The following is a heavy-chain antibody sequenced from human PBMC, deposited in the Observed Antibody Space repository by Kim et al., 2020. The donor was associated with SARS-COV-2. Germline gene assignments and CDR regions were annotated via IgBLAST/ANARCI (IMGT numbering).Heavy chain of an antibody. D-gene: IGHD6-19*01. V-gene: IGHV3-21*01. CDR1: GFTFSSYS. CDR3: ATIGHSSGWYDFSNYGMDV. J-gene: IGHJ6*02. Sequence: GGSLRLSCAASGFTFSSYSMNWVRQAPGKGLEWVSSISSSSSYIYYADSVKGRFTISRDNAKNSLYLQMNSLRAEDTAVYYCATIGHSSGWYDFSNYGMDVWGQGTTVTVSS. CDR2: ISSSSSYI.